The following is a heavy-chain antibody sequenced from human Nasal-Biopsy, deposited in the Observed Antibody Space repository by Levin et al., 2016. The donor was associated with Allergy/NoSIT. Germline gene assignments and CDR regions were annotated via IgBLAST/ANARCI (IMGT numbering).Heavy chain of an antibody. Sequence: GSLRLSCPVSGGLVTSSYWSWLRQPPGKRLEWIAYIYYGESTKYNPALESRVTISVDASKNQLSLILSSVTAADTAVYYCARVAPRDDNSVFALDVWGQGTMVTVSS. CDR3: ARVAPRDDNSVFALDV. V-gene: IGHV4-59*02. D-gene: IGHD1-1*01. J-gene: IGHJ3*01. CDR1: GGLVTSSY. CDR2: IYYGEST.